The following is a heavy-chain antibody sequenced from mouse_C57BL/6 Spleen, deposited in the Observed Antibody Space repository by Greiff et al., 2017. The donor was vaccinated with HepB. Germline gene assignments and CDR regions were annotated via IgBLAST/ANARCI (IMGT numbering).Heavy chain of an antibody. Sequence: QVQLQQSGAELAKPGASVKLSCKASGYTFTSYWMHWVKQRPGQGLEWIGYINPSSGYTKYNQKFKDKATLTADKSSSTAYMQLSSLTYEDSAVYYCATPVVATDAMDYWVQGTSVTASS. CDR1: GYTFTSYW. CDR2: INPSSGYT. J-gene: IGHJ4*01. D-gene: IGHD1-1*01. CDR3: ATPVVATDAMDY. V-gene: IGHV1-7*01.